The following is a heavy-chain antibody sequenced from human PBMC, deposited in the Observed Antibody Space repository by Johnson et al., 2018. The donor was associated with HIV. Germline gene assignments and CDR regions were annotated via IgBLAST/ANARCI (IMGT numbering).Heavy chain of an antibody. CDR3: TTARNRLWSSSGWTGFWAFDI. D-gene: IGHD6-19*01. CDR1: GFTFSSYW. V-gene: IGHV3-7*03. CDR2: IKQDGSEK. J-gene: IGHJ3*02. Sequence: VQLVESGGGVVQPGRSLRLSCAASGFTFSSYWMSWVRQAPGKGLEWVANIKQDGSEKYYVDSVKGRFTISRDNAKNSLYLQMNSLKTEDTAVYYCTTARNRLWSSSGWTGFWAFDIWGQGTMVTVSS.